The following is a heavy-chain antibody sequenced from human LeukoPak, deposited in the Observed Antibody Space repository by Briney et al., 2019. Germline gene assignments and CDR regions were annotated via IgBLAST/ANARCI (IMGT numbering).Heavy chain of an antibody. Sequence: GGSLRLSCAASGFTFTNNFMSWVRQVPGKGLEWVANIKQDGSETTYADSVRGRFTIFRDNAKDSVYLQMNSLRAEDSDTYYCVREGFYFFDFWGQGTLVTVSS. CDR2: IKQDGSET. CDR3: VREGFYFFDF. CDR1: GFTFTNNF. J-gene: IGHJ4*01. V-gene: IGHV3-7*01.